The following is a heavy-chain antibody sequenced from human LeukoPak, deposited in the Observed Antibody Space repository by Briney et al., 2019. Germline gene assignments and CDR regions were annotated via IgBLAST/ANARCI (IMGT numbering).Heavy chain of an antibody. D-gene: IGHD3-10*01. CDR1: RFTFSSYS. J-gene: IGHJ4*02. CDR3: ARLWFGELLDY. V-gene: IGHV3-7*01. CDR2: IKQDGSEK. Sequence: GGSLRLSCAASRFTFSSYSMNWVRQAPGKGLEWVANIKQDGSEKYYVDSVKGRFTISRDNAKNSLYLQMNSLRAEDRAVYYCARLWFGELLDYWGQGTLVTVSS.